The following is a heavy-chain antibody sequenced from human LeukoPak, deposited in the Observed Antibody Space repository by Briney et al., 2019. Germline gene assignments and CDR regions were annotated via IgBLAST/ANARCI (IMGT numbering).Heavy chain of an antibody. Sequence: PGGSLRLSCAASGFTFSDYYMTWIRQAPGKGLEWVSYISSSGSTKYYADSVKGRFTISRDNAKNSLYLQMNSLRAEDTAVYYCAITTTTVVEPPFDYWGQGTLVTVSS. CDR3: AITTTTVVEPPFDY. V-gene: IGHV3-11*04. J-gene: IGHJ4*02. CDR1: GFTFSDYY. CDR2: ISSSGSTK. D-gene: IGHD4-23*01.